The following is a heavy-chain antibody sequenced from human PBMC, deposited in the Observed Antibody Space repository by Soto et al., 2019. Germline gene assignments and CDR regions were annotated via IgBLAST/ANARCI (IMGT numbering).Heavy chain of an antibody. CDR1: GFTFSNAW. CDR2: IKSKTDGGTT. V-gene: IGHV3-15*01. D-gene: IGHD1-1*01. CDR3: TTDRALAGTKQVDY. Sequence: PGGSLRLSCAASGFTFSNAWMSWVRQAPGKGLEWVGRIKSKTDGGTTDYAAPVKGRFTISRDDSKNTLYLQMNSLKTEDTAVYYCTTDRALAGTKQVDYWGQGTLVTVSS. J-gene: IGHJ4*02.